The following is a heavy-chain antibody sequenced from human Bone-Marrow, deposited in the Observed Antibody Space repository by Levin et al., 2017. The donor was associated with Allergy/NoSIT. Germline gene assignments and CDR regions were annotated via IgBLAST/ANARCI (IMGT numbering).Heavy chain of an antibody. J-gene: IGHJ6*02. CDR1: GFSFKDYS. CDR2: ISWNSGRI. Sequence: QSGGSLRLSCVASGFSFKDYSMHWVRQAPGKGLEWVSGISWNSGRIGYADSVRGRFTISRDNAKNSLYLQMNSLRREDTAFYFCAKESGKTSMELIYFGLDVWGLGTTVSVSS. V-gene: IGHV3-9*01. CDR3: AKESGKTSMELIYFGLDV. D-gene: IGHD5-18*01.